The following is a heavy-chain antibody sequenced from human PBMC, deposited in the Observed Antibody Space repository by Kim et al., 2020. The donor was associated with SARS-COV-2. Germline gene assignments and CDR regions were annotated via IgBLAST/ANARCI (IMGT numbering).Heavy chain of an antibody. V-gene: IGHV3-43D*03. Sequence: ADSVKGRFTISRDNSKNSLYLQMNSLRPEDTALYYCAKDRYNSSPGPFDYWGQGTLVTVSS. J-gene: IGHJ4*02. CDR3: AKDRYNSSPGPFDY. D-gene: IGHD6-13*01.